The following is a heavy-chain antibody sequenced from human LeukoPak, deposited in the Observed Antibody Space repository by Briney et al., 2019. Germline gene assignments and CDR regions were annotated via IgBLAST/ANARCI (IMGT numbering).Heavy chain of an antibody. V-gene: IGHV4-59*08. CDR2: IYSNGNT. CDR3: ARQFDGSSWYNWFDP. D-gene: IGHD6-13*01. J-gene: IGHJ5*02. Sequence: SETLSLTCTLSGDSISTYYWSWIRQPPGRGLEWIGYIYSNGNTNYNPSLKSRLTISIDTSRNQFSLNLNSVTAADTAVYYCARQFDGSSWYNWFDPWGQGTLVTVSS. CDR1: GDSISTYY.